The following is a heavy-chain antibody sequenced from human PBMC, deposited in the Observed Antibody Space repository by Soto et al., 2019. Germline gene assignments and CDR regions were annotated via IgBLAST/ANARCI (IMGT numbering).Heavy chain of an antibody. CDR3: ARASYYYNSTGYYYSGFDN. J-gene: IGHJ4*02. V-gene: IGHV4-59*01. Sequence: SETLSLTCTVSSDSIGRYYWSWIRQPPGKGLEWIGYIYYSGTTNYNPSLKSRVTISVDTSQSQFSLTLTAVTAADTAVYLCARASYYYNSTGYYYSGFDNWGQGTQVTVSS. D-gene: IGHD3-22*01. CDR1: SDSIGRYY. CDR2: IYYSGTT.